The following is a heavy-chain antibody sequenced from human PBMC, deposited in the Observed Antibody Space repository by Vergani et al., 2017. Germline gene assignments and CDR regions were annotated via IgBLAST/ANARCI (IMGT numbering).Heavy chain of an antibody. CDR2: INPNSGGT. CDR1: GYTFTGYY. D-gene: IGHD5-24*01. CDR3: ARWMWMATIRSYVFDI. V-gene: IGHV1-2*02. Sequence: QVQLVQSGAEVKKPGASVKVSCKASGYTFTGYYMHWVRQAPGQGLEWMGWINPNSGGTNYAQKFQGRVTMTRDTSISTAYMELSRLRSDDTAVYYCARWMWMATIRSYVFDIWGQGTMVTVSS. J-gene: IGHJ3*02.